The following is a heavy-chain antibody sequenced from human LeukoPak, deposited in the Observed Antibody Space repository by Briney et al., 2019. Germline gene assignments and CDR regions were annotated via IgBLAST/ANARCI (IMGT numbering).Heavy chain of an antibody. CDR3: ARDLYYFDRSGYYASDL. D-gene: IGHD3-22*01. Sequence: PGGSLRLSCVGSGFIFNSNWMSWVRQAPGKGLEWVANIKQDGSEKFYVDSVKGRFTISRDNAKNSVSLQMNSLRAEDTAVYFCARDLYYFDRSGYYASDLWGQGTLVTVSS. CDR1: GFIFNSNW. J-gene: IGHJ5*02. CDR2: IKQDGSEK. V-gene: IGHV3-7*01.